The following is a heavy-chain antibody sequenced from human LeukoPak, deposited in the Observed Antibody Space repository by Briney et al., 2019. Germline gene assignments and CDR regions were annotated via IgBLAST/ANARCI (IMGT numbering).Heavy chain of an antibody. J-gene: IGHJ4*02. Sequence: SVKVSCKASGGTFSSYAISWVRQAPGQRLEWMGRIIPTFGTANYAQKFQGRVTITTDESTSTAYMELSSLRSEDTAVYYCARQLGYDSSGYLDYWGQGTLVTVSS. D-gene: IGHD3-22*01. V-gene: IGHV1-69*05. CDR2: IIPTFGTA. CDR1: GGTFSSYA. CDR3: ARQLGYDSSGYLDY.